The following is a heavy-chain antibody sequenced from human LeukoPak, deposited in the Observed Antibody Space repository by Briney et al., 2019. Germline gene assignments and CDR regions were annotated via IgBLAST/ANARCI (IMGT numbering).Heavy chain of an antibody. V-gene: IGHV1-46*01. CDR1: GYTFTSYY. D-gene: IGHD3-22*01. CDR2: INPSGGST. Sequence: ASVKVSCKASGYTFTSYYMHWVRQAPGQGLEWMGIINPSGGSTSYAQKVQGRVTMTTDTSTSTAYMELRSLRSDDTAVYYCARIYYDSSGYSPYDYWGQGTLVTVSS. J-gene: IGHJ4*02. CDR3: ARIYYDSSGYSPYDY.